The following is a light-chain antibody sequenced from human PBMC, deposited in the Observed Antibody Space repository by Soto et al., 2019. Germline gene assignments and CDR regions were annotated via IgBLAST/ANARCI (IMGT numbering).Light chain of an antibody. CDR3: VSYTTSASYV. Sequence: QSVLTQPPSASGSPGQSVTISCTGTSSDVGKYDYVSWFQHHPGKAPKLIIYDINNRPSGVSNRFSGSKSGNTASLTISGLQAEDEADYYCVSYTTSASYVFGTGTKVTVL. J-gene: IGLJ1*01. V-gene: IGLV2-14*01. CDR1: SSDVGKYDY. CDR2: DIN.